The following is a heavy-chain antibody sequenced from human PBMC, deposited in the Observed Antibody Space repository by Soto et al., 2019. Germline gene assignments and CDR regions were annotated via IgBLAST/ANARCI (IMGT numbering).Heavy chain of an antibody. V-gene: IGHV6-1*01. J-gene: IGHJ6*02. CDR3: ARQRSGMDV. CDR1: GDSVSSNDAT. CDR2: TYYKSRWYN. Sequence: QVQLQQSGPGLVKPSQTLSLTCAISGDSVSSNDATWNWVRQSPSRGLEWLGRTYYKSRWYNNSGVSVESRITINPDTSKNQFSLHLSSVTPEGTAVYYCARQRSGMDVWGQGTTVTVSS.